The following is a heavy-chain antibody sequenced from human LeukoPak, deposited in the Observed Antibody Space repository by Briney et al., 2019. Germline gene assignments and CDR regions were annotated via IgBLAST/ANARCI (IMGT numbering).Heavy chain of an antibody. J-gene: IGHJ4*02. CDR1: GYTFTNYY. V-gene: IGHV1-46*01. CDR2: INPSGGST. D-gene: IGHD3-10*01. CDR3: ARAMVRGLSNPFDS. Sequence: GASVKVSCKASGYTFTNYYLHWVRQAPGQRLEWMAMINPSGGSTTYAQKFQGRVTMTRDTSTSTVYMELSSLRYEDTAVYYCARAMVRGLSNPFDSWGQGTLVTVSS.